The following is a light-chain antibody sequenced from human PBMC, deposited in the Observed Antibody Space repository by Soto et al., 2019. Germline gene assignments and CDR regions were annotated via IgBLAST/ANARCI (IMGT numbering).Light chain of an antibody. CDR1: QSVLYSSNNKNY. V-gene: IGKV4-1*01. J-gene: IGKJ2*01. CDR3: QQYYSTSYT. CDR2: WAS. Sequence: DIVMTQSPDSLAVSLGERATINSKSSQSVLYSSNNKNYLAWYQQKPGQPPKLLIYWASTRESGVPDRFSGSGSGTDFTLTISSLQAEDEAVYYCQQYYSTSYTFGQGTKLEIK.